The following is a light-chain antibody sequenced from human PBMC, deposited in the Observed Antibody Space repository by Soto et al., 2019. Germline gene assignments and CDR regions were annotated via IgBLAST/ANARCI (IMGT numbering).Light chain of an antibody. J-gene: IGKJ1*01. V-gene: IGKV3-15*01. CDR1: ESVSTN. Sequence: SCRASESVSTNLAWYQQKAGQAPRLLIYGASTRDSGVPDRFSGSGSGTDFTLTISSLQAEDVAVYYCQQYYSSPWTFGQGTKVDIK. CDR2: GAS. CDR3: QQYYSSPWT.